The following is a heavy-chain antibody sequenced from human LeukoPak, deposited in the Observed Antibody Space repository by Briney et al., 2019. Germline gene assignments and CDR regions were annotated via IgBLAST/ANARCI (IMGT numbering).Heavy chain of an antibody. V-gene: IGHV3-30*18. Sequence: GGSLRLSCAASGFTFSSYGMHWVRQAPGKGLEWVAVISYDGSNKYYADSVKGRFTISRDNSKNTLYLQMNSLRAEDTAVYYCAKVGRQQLVRFDYWGQGTLVAVSS. CDR3: AKVGRQQLVRFDY. J-gene: IGHJ4*02. D-gene: IGHD6-13*01. CDR2: ISYDGSNK. CDR1: GFTFSSYG.